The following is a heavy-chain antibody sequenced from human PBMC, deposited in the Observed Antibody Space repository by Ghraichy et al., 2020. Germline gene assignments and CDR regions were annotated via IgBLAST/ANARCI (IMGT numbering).Heavy chain of an antibody. CDR1: GFTFSASW. J-gene: IGHJ1*01. CDR3: ARKVSGSYYPEYFQH. V-gene: IGHV3-7*01. Sequence: GESLNISCAASGFTFSASWMSWVRQAPGKGLEWVANIRQDGSETHYVDSVKGRFTISRDNAKNSVYLQMNNLRAEDTALYFCARKVSGSYYPEYFQHWGQGTLVTVSS. D-gene: IGHD1-26*01. CDR2: IRQDGSET.